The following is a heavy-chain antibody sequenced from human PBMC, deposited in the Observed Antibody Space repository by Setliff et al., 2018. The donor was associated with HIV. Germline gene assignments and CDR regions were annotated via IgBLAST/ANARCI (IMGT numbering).Heavy chain of an antibody. CDR1: GFTFHDFS. D-gene: IGHD3-22*01. CDR3: ARAQSTGYLYFDS. J-gene: IGHJ4*02. CDR2: INWNGGST. V-gene: IGHV3-20*04. Sequence: GGSLRLSCAASGFTFHDFSMHWVRQAPGKGLEWVSGINWNGGSTGYADSVKGRFTISRDYGKNSLYLQMDSLRAEDTALYYCARAQSTGYLYFDSWGQGTLFPFSS.